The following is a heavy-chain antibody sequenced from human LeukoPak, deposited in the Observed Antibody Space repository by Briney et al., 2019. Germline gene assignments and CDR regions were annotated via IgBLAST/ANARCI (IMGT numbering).Heavy chain of an antibody. D-gene: IGHD4-23*01. Sequence: GGSLRLSCAGSGFTFSNHWMHWVRQVPGKGLVWVSRIDGGGSTTNYADSVKGRFSIFRDNARSTLYLQMNSLRDDDTAIYYCARGPRSRGGAYVGDIWGLGTLVTVSS. CDR3: ARGPRSRGGAYVGDI. CDR2: IDGGGSTT. J-gene: IGHJ4*01. CDR1: GFTFSNHW. V-gene: IGHV3-74*01.